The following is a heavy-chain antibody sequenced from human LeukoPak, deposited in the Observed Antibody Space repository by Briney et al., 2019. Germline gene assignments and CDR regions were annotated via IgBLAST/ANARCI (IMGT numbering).Heavy chain of an antibody. J-gene: IGHJ4*02. V-gene: IGHV3-9*01. CDR1: GFTFDEYA. Sequence: GGSLRLSCAASGFTFDEYAMHWVRQAPGKGLEWVSGISWNSGSIGYADSVKSRFTISRDNSKNTLYLQMNSLRAEDTAVYYCARDYGGNFWGQGTLVTVSS. CDR3: ARDYGGNF. CDR2: ISWNSGSI. D-gene: IGHD4-23*01.